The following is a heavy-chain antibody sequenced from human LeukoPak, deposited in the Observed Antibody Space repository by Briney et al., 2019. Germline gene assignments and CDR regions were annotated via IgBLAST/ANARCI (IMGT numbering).Heavy chain of an antibody. Sequence: ASVTVSFKASGYTFTIYYMHWVRQAPGQGLEWMGIINPSGGSTSYAQKFQGRVTMTRDMSTSRVYMELSSLRSEDTAVYYCAREGSSSGWISPGYWGQGTLVTVSS. V-gene: IGHV1-46*01. CDR1: GYTFTIYY. J-gene: IGHJ4*02. CDR3: AREGSSSGWISPGY. CDR2: INPSGGST. D-gene: IGHD6-19*01.